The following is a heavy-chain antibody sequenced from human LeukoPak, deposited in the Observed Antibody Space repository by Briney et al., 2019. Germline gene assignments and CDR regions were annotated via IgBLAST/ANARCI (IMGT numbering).Heavy chain of an antibody. J-gene: IGHJ4*02. CDR1: GYSFPNFW. CDR3: ARLWDIVVKSDY. V-gene: IGHV5-51*01. Sequence: GESLKISCKASGYSFPNFWIGWVRQMPGKGLEWMGLIYPAESDTRYSPSFQGQVTISADRSSNTAYLQWRSLKASDTAMYYCARLWDIVVKSDYWGQGTLVTVSS. D-gene: IGHD2-2*01. CDR2: IYPAESDT.